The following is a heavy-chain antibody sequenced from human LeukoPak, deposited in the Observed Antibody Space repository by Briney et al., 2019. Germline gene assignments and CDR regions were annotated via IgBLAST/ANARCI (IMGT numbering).Heavy chain of an antibody. V-gene: IGHV4-38-2*02. J-gene: IGHJ3*02. CDR1: GYSISSGYY. D-gene: IGHD3-10*01. CDR3: AKSNGYGLVDI. CDR2: IYHSGST. Sequence: PSETLSLTCTVSGYSISSGYYWGWIRQPPGKGLEWIGSIYHSGSTYYSPSLKGRVTISLDTSRNQFSLKLNSVTAADTAVYYCAKSNGYGLVDIWGQGTMVTVSS.